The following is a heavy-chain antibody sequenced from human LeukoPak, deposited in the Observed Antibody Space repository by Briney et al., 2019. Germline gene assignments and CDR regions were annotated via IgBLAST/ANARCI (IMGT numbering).Heavy chain of an antibody. Sequence: PGRPLRLSCAASGFTFSTYGMHWVRQAPGKGLEWVAVIWHDGSNEHYADSVRGRFTISRDNAKNTLYLQINSLRAEDTAVYYCAKDRQQSGYHMDVWGKGTTATVSS. CDR1: GFTFSTYG. CDR2: IWHDGSNE. D-gene: IGHD6-13*01. CDR3: AKDRQQSGYHMDV. V-gene: IGHV3-33*06. J-gene: IGHJ6*03.